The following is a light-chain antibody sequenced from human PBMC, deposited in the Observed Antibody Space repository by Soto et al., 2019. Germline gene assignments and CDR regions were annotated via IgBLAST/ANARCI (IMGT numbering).Light chain of an antibody. V-gene: IGLV2-14*01. CDR1: SSDVGGYNY. CDR2: DVS. Sequence: AVVTQPASVSGSPGQSITISCTGTSSDVGGYNYVSWYQQHPGKAPKLMIYDVSNRPSGVSNRFSGSKSGNTASLTISGLQAEDEADYYCSSYTSSSTLAIAGGTKLTVL. CDR3: SSYTSSSTLA. J-gene: IGLJ2*01.